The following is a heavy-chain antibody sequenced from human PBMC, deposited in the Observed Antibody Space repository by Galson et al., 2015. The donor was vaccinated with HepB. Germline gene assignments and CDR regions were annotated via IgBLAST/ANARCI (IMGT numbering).Heavy chain of an antibody. CDR2: IIPILGIA. J-gene: IGHJ4*02. D-gene: IGHD6-19*01. CDR3: ARDEDGSGWYGTFDY. CDR1: GGTFSSYT. Sequence: SVKVSCKASGGTFSSYTISWVRQAPGQGLEWMGRIIPILGIANYAQKFQGRVTITADKSTSTAYMELSSLRSEDTAVYYCARDEDGSGWYGTFDYWGQGTLVTVSS. V-gene: IGHV1-69*04.